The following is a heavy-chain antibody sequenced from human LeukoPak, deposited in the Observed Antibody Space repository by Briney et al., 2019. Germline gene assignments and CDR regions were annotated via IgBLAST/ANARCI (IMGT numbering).Heavy chain of an antibody. Sequence: GVSLRLSCVASRFTLSSYWMNWVRQAPGKGLVWVARTNYDGSYTDYADSVKGRFIISRDNAKNTLYLQMNGLRAEDTAVYYCARELGVGVIGDAFDIWGQGTVVTVSS. CDR3: ARELGVGVIGDAFDI. CDR1: RFTLSSYW. V-gene: IGHV3-74*01. J-gene: IGHJ3*02. CDR2: TNYDGSYT. D-gene: IGHD3-22*01.